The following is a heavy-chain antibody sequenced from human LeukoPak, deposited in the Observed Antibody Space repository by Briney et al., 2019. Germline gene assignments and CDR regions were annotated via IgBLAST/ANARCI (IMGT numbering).Heavy chain of an antibody. V-gene: IGHV3-23*01. CDR1: GFTFSNYD. CDR3: VRDRASRHLDY. D-gene: IGHD6-6*01. J-gene: IGHJ4*02. Sequence: GGSLRLSCAASGFTFSNYDMNWVRQAPGKGLDWVSAIRAGGENTFYADSVKGRFTISRDNSKNMLYLQMNSLRADDTAVYYCVRDRASRHLDYWGQGTLVTVSS. CDR2: IRAGGENT.